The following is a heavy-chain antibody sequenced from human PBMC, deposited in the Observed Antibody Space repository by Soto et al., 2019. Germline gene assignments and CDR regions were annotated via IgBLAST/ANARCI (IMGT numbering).Heavy chain of an antibody. Sequence: ASVKVSCKASGYTFTSYYMHWVRQAPGQGLEWMGVINPNGGSTSYAEKFQGRVTMTRDTSTSTLYLEMSSLRSQDTAVYFCARVLGGPHEVFDYWGQGTRVTVS. CDR3: ARVLGGPHEVFDY. CDR1: GYTFTSYY. D-gene: IGHD3-10*01. CDR2: INPNGGST. V-gene: IGHV1-46*01. J-gene: IGHJ4*02.